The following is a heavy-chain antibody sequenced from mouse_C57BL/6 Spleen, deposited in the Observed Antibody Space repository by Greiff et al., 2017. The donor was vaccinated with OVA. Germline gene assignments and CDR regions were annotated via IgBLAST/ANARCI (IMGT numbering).Heavy chain of an antibody. CDR2: IWTGGGT. V-gene: IGHV2-9-1*01. D-gene: IGHD3-2*02. CDR3: ARIRDSSGHYYAMDY. CDR1: GFSLTSYA. J-gene: IGHJ4*01. Sequence: VQGVESGPGLVAPSQSLSITCTVSGFSLTSYAISWVRQPPGKGLEWLGVIWTGGGTNYNSALKSRLSISKDNSKSQVFLKMNSLQTDDTARYYCARIRDSSGHYYAMDYWGQGTSVTVSS.